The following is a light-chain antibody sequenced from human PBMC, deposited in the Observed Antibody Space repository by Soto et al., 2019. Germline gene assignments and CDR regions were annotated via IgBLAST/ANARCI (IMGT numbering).Light chain of an antibody. Sequence: EIVMTQSPATLSVSPGERATLSCRASQSVSSNLAWYQQKPGQAPRPLIYGASTRATGIPARFSGSGSGTEFTLTISSLQSEDFAVYYCQQYNNWPPWRFGQGTKVEIK. CDR1: QSVSSN. CDR2: GAS. CDR3: QQYNNWPPWR. V-gene: IGKV3-15*01. J-gene: IGKJ1*01.